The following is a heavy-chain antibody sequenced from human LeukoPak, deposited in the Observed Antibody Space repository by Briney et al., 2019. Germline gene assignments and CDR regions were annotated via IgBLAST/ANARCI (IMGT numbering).Heavy chain of an antibody. V-gene: IGHV4-61*02. CDR3: ARYSGWYGSDY. J-gene: IGHJ4*02. D-gene: IGHD6-19*01. Sequence: SGTLSLTCTVSGGSISSGSYYWSWIRQPAGKGLEWIGRIYTSGSTNYNPSLKSRVTISVDTSKNQFSLKLSSVTAADTAVYYCARYSGWYGSDYWGQGTLVTVSS. CDR2: IYTSGST. CDR1: GGSISSGSYY.